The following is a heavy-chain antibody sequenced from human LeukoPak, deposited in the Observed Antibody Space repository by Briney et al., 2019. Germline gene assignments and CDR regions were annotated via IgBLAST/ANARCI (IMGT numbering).Heavy chain of an antibody. D-gene: IGHD3-10*01. J-gene: IGHJ6*03. CDR1: GFTFSSYE. CDR2: ISSSGSTI. V-gene: IGHV3-48*03. CDR3: ARADYGSGSYYFQYYYYYMDV. Sequence: GGSLRLSCAASGFTFSSYEMNWVRQAPGKGLEWVSYISSSGSTIYYADSVKGRFTISRDNAKNSLYLQMNSLRAEDTAVYYCARADYGSGSYYFQYYYYYMDVWGKGTTVTISS.